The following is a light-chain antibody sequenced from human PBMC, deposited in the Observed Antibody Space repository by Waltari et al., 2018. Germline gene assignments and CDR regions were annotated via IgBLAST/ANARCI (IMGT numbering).Light chain of an antibody. Sequence: DIQMTQSPSSLSASVGDRVTITCRASQSISSHLNWFQQKPGKAPKLQIYAASSLQSGVPSRFSGSGSGTDFTLVISSLQPEDFATYYCQQSYSTPLTFGGGTKVEIK. CDR3: QQSYSTPLT. CDR2: AAS. V-gene: IGKV1-39*01. CDR1: QSISSH. J-gene: IGKJ4*01.